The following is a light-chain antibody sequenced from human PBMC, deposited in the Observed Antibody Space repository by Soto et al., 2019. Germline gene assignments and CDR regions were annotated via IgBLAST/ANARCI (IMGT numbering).Light chain of an antibody. Sequence: DIQMTQSPSSLSASVGDGITITCRARREISNFLAWFQQKPGKAPKSLIYEASNLQSGVPPKFSGSASGTDFTLTISTLQPEDFATYYCQQYHSYPPTFGQGTKVQIK. CDR2: EAS. J-gene: IGKJ1*01. CDR1: REISNF. V-gene: IGKV1-16*02. CDR3: QQYHSYPPT.